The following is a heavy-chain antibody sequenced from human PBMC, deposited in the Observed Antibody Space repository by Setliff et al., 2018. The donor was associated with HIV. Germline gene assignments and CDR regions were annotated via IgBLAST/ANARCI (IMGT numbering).Heavy chain of an antibody. CDR2: ISAYNGNT. D-gene: IGHD1-26*01. J-gene: IGHJ5*02. V-gene: IGHV1-18*01. CDR1: GYTFTDYG. Sequence: ASVKVSCKASGYTFTDYGISWVRQAPGQGLEWMGWISAYNGNTKYAQKFQGRVTMTTHTSTNTAYMELRSLRSDDTAVYYCARSFSGIYYWFDPWGQGTQVTVSS. CDR3: ARSFSGIYYWFDP.